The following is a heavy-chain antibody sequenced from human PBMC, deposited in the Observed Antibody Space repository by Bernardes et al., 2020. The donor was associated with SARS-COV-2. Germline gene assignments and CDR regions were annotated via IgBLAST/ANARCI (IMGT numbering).Heavy chain of an antibody. J-gene: IGHJ6*02. V-gene: IGHV3-30*18. CDR1: GFTFSSYG. CDR3: AKDEGGDYVFYYYYGMDV. CDR2: ISYDGSNK. Sequence: GSLRLSCAASGFTFSSYGMHWVRQAPGKGLEWVAVISYDGSNKYYADSVKGRFTISRDNSKNTLYLQMNSLRAEDTAVYYCAKDEGGDYVFYYYYGMDVWGQGTTVTVSS. D-gene: IGHD4-17*01.